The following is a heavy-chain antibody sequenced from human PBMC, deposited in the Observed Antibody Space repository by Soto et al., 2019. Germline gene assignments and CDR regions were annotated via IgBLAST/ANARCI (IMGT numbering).Heavy chain of an antibody. V-gene: IGHV4-59*01. CDR1: GGSISSYY. CDR2: IYYSGST. CDR3: ARISPDYDYVWGSYRLDY. D-gene: IGHD3-16*02. Sequence: SETLSLTCTVSGGSISSYYWSWIRQPPGKGLEWIGYIYYSGSTNYNPSLKSRVTISVDTSKNQFSLKLSSVTAADTAVYYCARISPDYDYVWGSYRLDYWGQGTLVTVSS. J-gene: IGHJ4*02.